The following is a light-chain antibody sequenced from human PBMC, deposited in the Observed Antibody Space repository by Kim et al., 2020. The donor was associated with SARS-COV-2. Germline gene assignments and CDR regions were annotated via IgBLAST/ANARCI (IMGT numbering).Light chain of an antibody. J-gene: IGKJ2*01. CDR1: QGLVHSDGNTY. CDR3: MQSTQFPYN. CDR2: KIS. Sequence: QPASTACNSRQGLVHSDGNTYLSCLQQRPGQPPRLLIYKISKRFSGVPDRFSGSGAGTDFTLRISRVEAEDVGVYYCMQSTQFPYNFGQGTKLEI. V-gene: IGKV2-24*01.